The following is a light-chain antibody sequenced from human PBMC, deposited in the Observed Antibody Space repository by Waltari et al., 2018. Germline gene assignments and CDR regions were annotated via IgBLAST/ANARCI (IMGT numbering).Light chain of an antibody. V-gene: IGLV2-14*03. CDR3: SSYTSSSTFWV. CDR2: DVS. CDR1: SSDVGGYNY. Sequence: QSALTQPASVSGSPGQSITISCTGTSSDVGGYNYVSWYQQNPGKAPKLMIYDVSTRPSGVSNRFSGSKSGNTASLTSSGLQAEDEADYYCSSYTSSSTFWVVGTGTKVTVL. J-gene: IGLJ1*01.